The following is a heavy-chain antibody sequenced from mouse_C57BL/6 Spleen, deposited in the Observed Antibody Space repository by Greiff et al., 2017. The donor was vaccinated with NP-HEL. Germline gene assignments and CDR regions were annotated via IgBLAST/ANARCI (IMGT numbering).Heavy chain of an antibody. D-gene: IGHD2-2*01. CDR2: INPNNGGT. CDR1: GYTFTDYN. J-gene: IGHJ2*01. CDR3: ARSGYGYDVGSYYFDY. Sequence: EVQLQQSGPELVKPGASVKIPCKASGYTFTDYNMDWVKQSHGKSLEWIGAINPNNGGTIYNQKFKGKATLTVDKSSSTAYMELRSLTSEDTAVYYCARSGYGYDVGSYYFDYWGQGTTLTVSS. V-gene: IGHV1-18*01.